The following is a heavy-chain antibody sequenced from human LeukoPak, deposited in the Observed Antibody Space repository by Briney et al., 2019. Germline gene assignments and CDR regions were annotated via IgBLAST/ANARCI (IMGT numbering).Heavy chain of an antibody. Sequence: SETLSLACTASGGSISSSSYYWGWIRQPPGKGLEWIGSIYYSGSTYYNPSLKSRVTISVDTSKNQFSLKLSSVTAADTAVYYCARDSLWGQGTLVTVSS. J-gene: IGHJ4*02. CDR1: GGSISSSSYY. CDR3: ARDSL. V-gene: IGHV4-39*07. CDR2: IYYSGST.